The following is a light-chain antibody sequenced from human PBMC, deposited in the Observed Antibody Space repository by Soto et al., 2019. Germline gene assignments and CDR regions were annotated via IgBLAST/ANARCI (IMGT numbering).Light chain of an antibody. CDR3: QQRSNWPVT. V-gene: IGKV3-11*01. Sequence: PGERATLSCRASQSVSSYLAWYQQKPGQAPRLLIYDASNRATGIPARFSGSGSGTDFTLTISSLEPEDFAVYYCQQRSNWPVTFGQGTRLEIK. CDR2: DAS. J-gene: IGKJ5*01. CDR1: QSVSSY.